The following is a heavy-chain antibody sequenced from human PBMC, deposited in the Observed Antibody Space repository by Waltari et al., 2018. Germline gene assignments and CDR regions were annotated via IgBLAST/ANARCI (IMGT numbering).Heavy chain of an antibody. V-gene: IGHV4-31*03. D-gene: IGHD6-13*01. J-gene: IGHJ4*02. Sequence: QVQLQESGPGLVKPSQTLSLTCTVSGGSISSGGYYWSWIRQHPGKGLEWIGYIFYSGSTYYNPSLKSRVTISVDTSKNQCSLKLSSVTAADTAVYYCARVRSSSWSLDYWGQGTLVTVSS. CDR1: GGSISSGGYY. CDR3: ARVRSSSWSLDY. CDR2: IFYSGST.